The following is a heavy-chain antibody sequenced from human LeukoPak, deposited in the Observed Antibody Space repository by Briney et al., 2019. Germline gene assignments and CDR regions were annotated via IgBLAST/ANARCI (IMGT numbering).Heavy chain of an antibody. CDR2: INPNSGGT. J-gene: IGHJ6*02. V-gene: IGHV1-2*04. CDR1: GYTFTGYY. CDR3: ARDVTGTRYGMDV. Sequence: ASVKVPCKASGYTFTGYYMHWVRQAPGQGLEWMGWINPNSGGTNYAQKFQGWVTMTRDTSISTAYMELSRLRSDDTAVYYCARDVTGTRYGMDVWGQGTTVTVSS. D-gene: IGHD1/OR15-1a*01.